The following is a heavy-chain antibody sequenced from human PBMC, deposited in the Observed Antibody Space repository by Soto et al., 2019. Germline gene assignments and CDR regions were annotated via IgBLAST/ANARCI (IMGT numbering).Heavy chain of an antibody. V-gene: IGHV3-9*01. Sequence: EVQLVESGGGLVQPGRSLRLSCVASGLTFDDYAMHWVRQAPGKGLEWVSGISWNSGSIGYADSVKGRFTISRDNAKNSLYLQMNSLGAEDTALYYCAKDRPSALEYSSSPEFDYWGQGTLVTVSS. J-gene: IGHJ4*02. D-gene: IGHD6-6*01. CDR2: ISWNSGSI. CDR1: GLTFDDYA. CDR3: AKDRPSALEYSSSPEFDY.